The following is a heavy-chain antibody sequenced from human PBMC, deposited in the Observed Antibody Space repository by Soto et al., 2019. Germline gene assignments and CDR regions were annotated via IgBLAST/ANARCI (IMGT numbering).Heavy chain of an antibody. V-gene: IGHV4-4*02. CDR2: INQSGSP. D-gene: IGHD2-15*01. J-gene: IGHJ5*02. Sequence: QVQLQESGPGLVKPSGTLSLTCAVSSGTISSSNWWTWVRQPPGKGLEWIGEINQSGSPNYNPSLRSRVTISVDKSKSRFFLKLSSVSAADTAIYYCPGLGMVAAHREFDRWGQGTLVTVSS. CDR1: SGTISSSNW. CDR3: PGLGMVAAHREFDR.